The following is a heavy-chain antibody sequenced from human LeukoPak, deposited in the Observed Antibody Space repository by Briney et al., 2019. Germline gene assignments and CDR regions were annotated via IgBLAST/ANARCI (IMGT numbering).Heavy chain of an antibody. J-gene: IGHJ4*02. V-gene: IGHV4-4*09. Sequence: SETLSPTCTVSGGSISTYYWSWIRRPPGKGLEWIAYIHASGPTNYNPSFKSRITISVDTSKNQFSLKLSSVTAADTVVYYCARHDAGIAARPFDNWGQGTLVTVSS. D-gene: IGHD6-6*01. CDR3: ARHDAGIAARPFDN. CDR2: IHASGPT. CDR1: GGSISTYY.